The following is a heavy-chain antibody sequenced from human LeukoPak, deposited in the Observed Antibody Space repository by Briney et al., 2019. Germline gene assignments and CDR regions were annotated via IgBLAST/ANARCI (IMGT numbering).Heavy chain of an antibody. D-gene: IGHD3-3*01. CDR1: GYRFTSYW. CDR2: IYPGDSDT. V-gene: IGHV5-51*01. CDR3: ARRRSDYDFWSGPKLGWAGYYYYMDV. J-gene: IGHJ6*03. Sequence: GESLQISFQGSGYRFTSYWIGWVRPMPGKGLEWMGIIYPGDSDTRYSPSFQGQVTISADKSISTAYLQWSSLKASDTAMYYCARRRSDYDFWSGPKLGWAGYYYYMDVWGKGTTVTVSS.